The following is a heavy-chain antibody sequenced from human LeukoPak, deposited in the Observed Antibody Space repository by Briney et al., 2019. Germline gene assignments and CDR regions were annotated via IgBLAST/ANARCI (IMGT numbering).Heavy chain of an antibody. D-gene: IGHD2-15*01. CDR2: IKQDGSEK. J-gene: IGHJ3*02. CDR3: PIPVVAATFDDFDI. CDR1: GFTFSSYW. Sequence: GGSLRLSCAASGFTFSSYWMSWVRHAPGKGLEGVANIKQDGSEKYYVDSVKGRFTISRDNAKNSLYLQMNSLGAEDTAVYYCPIPVVAATFDDFDIWGQGTMVTVSS. V-gene: IGHV3-7*03.